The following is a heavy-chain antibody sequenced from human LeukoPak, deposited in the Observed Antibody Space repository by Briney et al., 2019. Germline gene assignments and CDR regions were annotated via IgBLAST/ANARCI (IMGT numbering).Heavy chain of an antibody. CDR3: ARGGLYYDSSGYFGYFDY. J-gene: IGHJ4*02. CDR1: GYTFTSYG. Sequence: GASVEVSCKASGYTFTSYGISWVRQAPGQGLEWMGWIGAYNGNTNYAQKLQGRVTMTTDTSTSTAYMELRSLRSDDTAVYYCARGGLYYDSSGYFGYFDYWGQGTLVTVSS. D-gene: IGHD3-22*01. V-gene: IGHV1-18*01. CDR2: IGAYNGNT.